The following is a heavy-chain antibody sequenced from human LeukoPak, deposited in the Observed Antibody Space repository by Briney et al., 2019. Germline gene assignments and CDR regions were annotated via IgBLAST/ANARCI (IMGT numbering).Heavy chain of an antibody. V-gene: IGHV4-38-2*02. CDR2: IYHSGST. J-gene: IGHJ4*02. CDR3: ARDPGYYFDY. D-gene: IGHD3-10*01. Sequence: PSETLSLTCTVSGYSISSGYYWGWIRPPPGKGLEWIGSIYHSGSTYYNPSLKSRVTISVDTSKNQFSLKLSSVTAADTAVYYCARDPGYYFDYWGQGTLVTVSS. CDR1: GYSISSGYY.